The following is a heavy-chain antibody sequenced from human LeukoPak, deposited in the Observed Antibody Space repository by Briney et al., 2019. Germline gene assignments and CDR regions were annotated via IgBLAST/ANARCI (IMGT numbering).Heavy chain of an antibody. CDR1: GGSISSYY. CDR2: INYSGST. CDR3: ARVVSSVYYYMDV. V-gene: IGHV4-59*08. Sequence: SETLSLTCTVSGGSISSYYWSWIRQPPGKGLEWIAYINYSGSTNYNPSPQSRVTISMDTSKSQVSLRLRSVTAADTAVYYCARVVSSVYYYMDVWGKGTSVTVSS. J-gene: IGHJ6*03. D-gene: IGHD2-15*01.